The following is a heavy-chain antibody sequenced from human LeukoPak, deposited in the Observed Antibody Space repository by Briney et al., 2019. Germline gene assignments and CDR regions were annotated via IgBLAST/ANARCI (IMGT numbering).Heavy chain of an antibody. CDR2: TYYSWST. CDR1: GGSISDNY. CDR3: ARVVIYCSSTSCFYMDV. D-gene: IGHD2-2*01. Sequence: PSETLSLTCTVSGGSISDNYWSWIRQPPGKGLEWIGYTYYSWSTNYNPSLKSRVTISVDTSKNQFSLKLSSVTAADTAVYYCARVVIYCSSTSCFYMDVWGKGTTVTVSS. V-gene: IGHV4-59*01. J-gene: IGHJ6*03.